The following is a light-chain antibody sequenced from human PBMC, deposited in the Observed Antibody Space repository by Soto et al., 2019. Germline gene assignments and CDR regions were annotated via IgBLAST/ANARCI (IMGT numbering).Light chain of an antibody. CDR3: QQLYSYPIT. Sequence: GDRVTITCRASQGLTSYLAWYQQKPGKAPKLLIYAASTLQSGVPSRFSGGGSGAEFTLTISSLQPEDFATYYCQQLYSYPITFGQGTRLEIK. J-gene: IGKJ5*01. CDR2: AAS. CDR1: QGLTSY. V-gene: IGKV1-9*01.